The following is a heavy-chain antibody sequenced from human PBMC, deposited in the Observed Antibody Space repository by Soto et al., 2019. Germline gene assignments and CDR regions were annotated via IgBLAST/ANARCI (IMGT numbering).Heavy chain of an antibody. D-gene: IGHD6-19*01. CDR3: DSAVAGTFH. J-gene: IGHJ4*02. CDR1: GFTVSSNY. V-gene: IGHV3-66*01. Sequence: EVQLVESGGGLVQPGGSLRLSCAASGFTVSSNYMSWVRQAPGKGLEWVSVIYSGGTTYYADSVKGRFTISRDNSKNTLYLQMNSLRAVDTAVYYCDSAVAGTFHWGQGTLVTVSS. CDR2: IYSGGTT.